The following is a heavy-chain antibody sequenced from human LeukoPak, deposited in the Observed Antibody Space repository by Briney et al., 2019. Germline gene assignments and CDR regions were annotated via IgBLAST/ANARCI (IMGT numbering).Heavy chain of an antibody. V-gene: IGHV4-4*07. D-gene: IGHD3-3*01. J-gene: IGHJ5*02. CDR2: IYTSGST. Sequence: SETLSLTCTASGGSISSYYWSWIRQPAGKGLEWIGRIYTSGSTNYNPSLKSRVTMSVDTSKNQFSLKLSSVTAADTAVYYCARGHDFWSGSNWFDPWGQGTLVTVSS. CDR3: ARGHDFWSGSNWFDP. CDR1: GGSISSYY.